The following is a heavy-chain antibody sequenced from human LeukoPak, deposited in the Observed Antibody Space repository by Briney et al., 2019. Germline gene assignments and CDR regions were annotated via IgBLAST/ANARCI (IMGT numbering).Heavy chain of an antibody. CDR2: IYHSGST. Sequence: PSETLSLTCAVSGYSISSGYYWGWIRQPPGKGLEWIGSIYHSGSTYYNPSLKSRVTISVDTSKNQFSLKLSSVTAADTAVYYCARDFRVPAAAYWYFDLWGRGTLVTVSS. V-gene: IGHV4-38-2*02. J-gene: IGHJ2*01. D-gene: IGHD2-2*01. CDR3: ARDFRVPAAAYWYFDL. CDR1: GYSISSGYY.